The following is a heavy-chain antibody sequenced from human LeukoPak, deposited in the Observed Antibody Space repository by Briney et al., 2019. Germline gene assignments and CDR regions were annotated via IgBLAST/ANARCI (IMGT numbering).Heavy chain of an antibody. CDR3: ASTQTFDY. V-gene: IGHV3-7*05. Sequence: GGSLRLSCAASGFTFGNYWMSWVRQAPGKGLEWVANIKQDGSEKYYADSVKGRFTISRDNAKSSLYLQLNSLRVEDTAVYHCASTQTFDYWGQGTLVTVPS. J-gene: IGHJ4*02. CDR1: GFTFGNYW. CDR2: IKQDGSEK.